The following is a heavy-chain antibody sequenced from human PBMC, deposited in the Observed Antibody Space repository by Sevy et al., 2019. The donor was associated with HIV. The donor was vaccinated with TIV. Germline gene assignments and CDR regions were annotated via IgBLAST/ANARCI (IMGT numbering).Heavy chain of an antibody. V-gene: IGHV1-2*02. CDR1: GYTFSGYY. CDR2: INPNTGGT. CDR3: GRGGWVGEPAEYYFDY. J-gene: IGHJ4*02. Sequence: ASVKVSCKASGYTFSGYYMHWVRQAPGQGLEWMGWINPNTGGTNYGQKFQGRVTLTGQTSIRAVYMELRRLRHDDTGVYYGGRGGWVGEPAEYYFDYWGQGTLVTVSS. D-gene: IGHD3-16*01.